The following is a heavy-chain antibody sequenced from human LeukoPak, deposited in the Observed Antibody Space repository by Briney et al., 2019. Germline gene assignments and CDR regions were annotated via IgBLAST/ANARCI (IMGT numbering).Heavy chain of an antibody. CDR2: IYYGWNT. V-gene: IGHV4-59*08. J-gene: IGHJ2*01. CDR3: ARQPPGSNYGYRAYWYFDL. D-gene: IGHD5-18*01. CDR1: SCSINSFY. Sequence: SENLSLNFTGSSCSINSFYWGWLPQPPGKGLEWCGCIYYGWNTNHNPSLESRITISVDTSKNHFSLKLSSVTAADTAVYYCARQPPGSNYGYRAYWYFDLWGRGTLVTVSS.